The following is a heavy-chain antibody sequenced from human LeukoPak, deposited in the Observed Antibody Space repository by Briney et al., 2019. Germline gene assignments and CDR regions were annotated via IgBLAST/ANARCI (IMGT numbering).Heavy chain of an antibody. J-gene: IGHJ4*02. CDR2: VSDSGSNT. CDR1: GFTFSSYA. D-gene: IGHD3-9*01. Sequence: GGSLRLSCATSGFTFSSYAMSWVRQAPGKGLEWVSSVSDSGSNTYYAASVKGRFTISRDNSKNTLYLQMNSLKAEDTAVYYCAKNPDYDVLTGTSFDCWGQGALVTVSS. V-gene: IGHV3-23*01. CDR3: AKNPDYDVLTGTSFDC.